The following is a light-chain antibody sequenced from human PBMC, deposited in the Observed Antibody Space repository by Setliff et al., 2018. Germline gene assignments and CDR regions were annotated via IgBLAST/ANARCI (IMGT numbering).Light chain of an antibody. CDR2: ATS. J-gene: IGKJ4*01. CDR3: QQYASSPPN. V-gene: IGKV3-15*01. Sequence: EIVMTQSPATVSVSPGERVTLSCRASQSVRNDLAWYQQKAGQAPSLLIYATSTRATGVPARFSGSGSGTEFTLTISRLEAEDFAVYYCQQYASSPPNFGGGTKVDIK. CDR1: QSVRND.